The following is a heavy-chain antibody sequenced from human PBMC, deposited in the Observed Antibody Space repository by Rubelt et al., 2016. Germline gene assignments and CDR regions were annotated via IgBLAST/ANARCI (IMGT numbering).Heavy chain of an antibody. Sequence: RQAPGKGLEWVANIKQDGSEKYYVDSVKGRFTISRDNAKNSLYLQMNSLRAEDTAVCYCASATVATLYGMDVWGQGTTVTVSS. CDR3: ASATVATLYGMDV. D-gene: IGHD4-23*01. J-gene: IGHJ6*02. V-gene: IGHV3-7*01. CDR2: IKQDGSEK.